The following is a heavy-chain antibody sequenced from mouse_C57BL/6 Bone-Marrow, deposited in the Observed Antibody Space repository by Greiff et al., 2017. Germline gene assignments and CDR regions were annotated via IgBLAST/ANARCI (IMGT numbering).Heavy chain of an antibody. D-gene: IGHD2-10*01. V-gene: IGHV5-4*01. J-gene: IGHJ3*01. CDR3: ARVSYRGFAY. CDR1: GFTFSSYA. Sequence: EVQRVESGGGLVKPGGSLKLSCAASGFTFSSYAMSWVRQTPEKRLEWVATISDGGSYTYYPDNVKGRFTISRDNAKNNLYLQMSHLKSEDTAMYYCARVSYRGFAYWGQGTLVTVSA. CDR2: ISDGGSYT.